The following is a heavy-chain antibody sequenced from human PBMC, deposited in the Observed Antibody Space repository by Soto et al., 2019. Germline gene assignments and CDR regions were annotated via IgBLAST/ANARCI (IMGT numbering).Heavy chain of an antibody. CDR2: FDPEEGEI. CDR3: ATTITTYVYDFDS. J-gene: IGHJ4*02. CDR1: GHSLTDLS. V-gene: IGHV1-24*01. Sequence: AASVKVSCKVAGHSLTDLSMHWVRQGPGRGLEWLGGFDPEEGEIIYAQNFQGRIRLTEDTSTDTAFMELNSLKSEDTAIYYCATTITTYVYDFDSWGQGTPVTVSS. D-gene: IGHD3-16*01.